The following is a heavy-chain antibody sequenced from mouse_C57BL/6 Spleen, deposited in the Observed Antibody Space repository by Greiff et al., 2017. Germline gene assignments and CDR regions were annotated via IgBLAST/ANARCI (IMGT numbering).Heavy chain of an antibody. CDR1: GFNIKDYY. CDR2: IDPEDGDT. Sequence: VQLQQSGAELVRPGASVKLSCTASGFNIKDYYMHWVKQRPEQGLEWIGRIDPEDGDTEYAPKFQGKATMTADTSSNTAYLQLSSLTSEDTAVYYCTPSYGNYWYFDVWGTGPTVTVSS. V-gene: IGHV14-1*01. CDR3: TPSYGNYWYFDV. D-gene: IGHD2-1*01. J-gene: IGHJ1*03.